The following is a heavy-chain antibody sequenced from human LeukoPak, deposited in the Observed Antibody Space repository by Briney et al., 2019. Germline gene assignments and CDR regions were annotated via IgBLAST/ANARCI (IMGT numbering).Heavy chain of an antibody. CDR2: IYYSGST. CDR3: ARHIRTTVPRNDAFDI. D-gene: IGHD4-17*01. J-gene: IGHJ3*02. CDR1: GGSISSSSYY. V-gene: IGHV4-39*01. Sequence: PSETLSLTCTVSGGSISSSSYYWGWIRQPPGEGLEWIGSIYYSGSTYYNPPLKSRVTISVDTSKNQSSLRLSSVTAADTALYYCARHIRTTVPRNDAFDIWGQGTMVTVSS.